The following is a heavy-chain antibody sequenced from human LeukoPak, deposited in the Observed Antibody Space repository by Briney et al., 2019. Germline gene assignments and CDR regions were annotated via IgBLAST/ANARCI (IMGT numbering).Heavy chain of an antibody. Sequence: GASVKVSCKASGYTFTSQDINWVRQATGQGLEWMGIINPSGGSTSYAQKFQGRVTMTRDTSTSTVYMELSSLRSEDTAVYYCARAGIAENWFDPWGQGTLVTVSS. CDR2: INPSGGST. CDR3: ARAGIAENWFDP. D-gene: IGHD6-13*01. J-gene: IGHJ5*02. CDR1: GYTFTSQD. V-gene: IGHV1-46*01.